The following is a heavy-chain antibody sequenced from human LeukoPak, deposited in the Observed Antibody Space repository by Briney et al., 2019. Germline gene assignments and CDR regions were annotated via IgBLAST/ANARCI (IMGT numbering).Heavy chain of an antibody. CDR3: AKDRNWNYYDY. D-gene: IGHD1-7*01. V-gene: IGHV3-13*04. CDR2: IGTAGDT. J-gene: IGHJ4*01. Sequence: PGGSLRLSCAASGFTFSSYDMHWVRQATGKGLEWVSAIGTAGDTYYPGSVKGRFTISRENAKNSLYLQMNSLRAEDTAVYYCAKDRNWNYYDYWGQGTLVTVSS. CDR1: GFTFSSYD.